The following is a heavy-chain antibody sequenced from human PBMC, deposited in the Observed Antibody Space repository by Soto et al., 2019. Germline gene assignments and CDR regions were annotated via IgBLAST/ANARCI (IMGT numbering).Heavy chain of an antibody. Sequence: QVQLVESGGGVVQPGRSLRLSCAASGFTFSSYAMYWVRQAPGKGLEWVAVISYDGNNKYYADSVKGRFTISRDNSKNSQYLQMNSLRAEDTAVYYWARAGCDGGSCYTLVGLRYGMDVWGQGTTVTVSS. D-gene: IGHD2-15*01. CDR3: ARAGCDGGSCYTLVGLRYGMDV. CDR1: GFTFSSYA. CDR2: ISYDGNNK. V-gene: IGHV3-30-3*01. J-gene: IGHJ6*02.